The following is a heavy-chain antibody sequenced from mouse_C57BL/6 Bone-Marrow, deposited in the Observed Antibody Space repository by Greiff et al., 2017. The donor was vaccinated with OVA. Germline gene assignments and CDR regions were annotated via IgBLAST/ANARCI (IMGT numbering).Heavy chain of an antibody. CDR1: GYTFTSYW. CDR3: ASWLLRPYYFDY. Sequence: VQLQQPGAELVKPGASVKLSCKASGYTFTSYWMQWVKQRPGQGLEWIGAIDPSDSYTNYNQKVKGKATLTVDTSSSTAYMQLSSLTSEDSAVYYCASWLLRPYYFDYWGQGTTLTVSS. V-gene: IGHV1-50*01. CDR2: IDPSDSYT. D-gene: IGHD2-3*01. J-gene: IGHJ2*01.